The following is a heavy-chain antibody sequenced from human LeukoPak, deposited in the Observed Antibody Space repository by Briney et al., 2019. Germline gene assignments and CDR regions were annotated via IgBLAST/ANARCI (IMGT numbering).Heavy chain of an antibody. D-gene: IGHD6-13*01. Sequence: PSETLSLTCTVSGGSISSYFWSWIRQPPGKEPECIGYIYNSGSTKYNPSLKSRVTISVDTSKNQFSLKLSSVATADTAVYYCATNIAAAGTLDYWGQGTLVTVSS. V-gene: IGHV4-59*01. CDR2: IYNSGST. CDR3: ATNIAAAGTLDY. J-gene: IGHJ4*02. CDR1: GGSISSYF.